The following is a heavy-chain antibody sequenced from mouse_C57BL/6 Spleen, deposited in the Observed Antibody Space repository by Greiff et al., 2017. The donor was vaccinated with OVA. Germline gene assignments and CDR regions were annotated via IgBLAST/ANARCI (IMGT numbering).Heavy chain of an antibody. V-gene: IGHV1-80*01. D-gene: IGHD1-1*01. CDR2: IYPGDGDT. Sequence: VKLQESGAELVKPGASVKISCKASGYAFSSYWMNWVKQRPGKGLEWIGQIYPGDGDTNYNGKFKGTATLTADKSSSTAYMQLSSLTSEDSAVYFCARWDTTVEDYAMDYWGQGTSVTVSS. J-gene: IGHJ4*01. CDR3: ARWDTTVEDYAMDY. CDR1: GYAFSSYW.